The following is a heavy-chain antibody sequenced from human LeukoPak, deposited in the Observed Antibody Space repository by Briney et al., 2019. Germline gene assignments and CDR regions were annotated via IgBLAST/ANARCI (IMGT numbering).Heavy chain of an antibody. J-gene: IGHJ6*03. V-gene: IGHV4-59*01. CDR1: GGSISTYY. CDR3: ARGGYYYSYYMDV. Sequence: SETLSLTCTVSGGSISTYYWNWIRQPPGKGLEWIGYIYYSGSTNYNPSLKSRVAISVDTSKKQFSLKLSSVTAADTAMYYCARGGYYYSYYMDVWGKGTTVTVSS. CDR2: IYYSGST.